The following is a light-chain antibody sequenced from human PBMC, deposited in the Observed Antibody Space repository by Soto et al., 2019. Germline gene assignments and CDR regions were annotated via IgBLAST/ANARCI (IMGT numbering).Light chain of an antibody. CDR3: QQYSRAPIT. Sequence: EIVLTQSPGTLSLYTGERATLSCRASQSVSSNYLAWYQQIPGQAPRLLIYGVSSRAAGIPDRFSGSGSGTDFTLTISRLEPEDSAVYYCQQYSRAPITFGQGTRLEIK. CDR1: QSVSSNY. CDR2: GVS. V-gene: IGKV3-20*01. J-gene: IGKJ5*01.